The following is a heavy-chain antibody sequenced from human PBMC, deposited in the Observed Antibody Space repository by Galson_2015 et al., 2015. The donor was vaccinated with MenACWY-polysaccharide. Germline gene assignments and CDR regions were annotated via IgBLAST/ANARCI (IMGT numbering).Heavy chain of an antibody. CDR3: TKAGAKYCSGSSCYFNWFDP. CDR1: GFSFSTYW. Sequence: SLRLSCAASGFSFSTYWMHWVRHAPGKGLVWVSRISADGSATGYADSVRGRFTISRDNAKNTLFLEMNSLRAEDTAVYYCTKAGAKYCSGSSCYFNWFDPWGQGTLVTVSS. D-gene: IGHD2-15*01. J-gene: IGHJ5*02. V-gene: IGHV3-74*01. CDR2: ISADGSAT.